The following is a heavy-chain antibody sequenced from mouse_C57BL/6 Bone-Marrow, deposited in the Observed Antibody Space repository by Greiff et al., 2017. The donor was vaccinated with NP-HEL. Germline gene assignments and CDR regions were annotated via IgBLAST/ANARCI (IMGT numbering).Heavy chain of an antibody. J-gene: IGHJ3*01. CDR3: ARYGCAY. CDR1: GYTFTSYW. Sequence: VKLMESGAELVKPGASVKLSCKASGYTFTSYWMHWVKQRPGQGLEWIGMIHPNSGSTNYNEKFKSKATLTVDKSSSTAYMQLSSLTSEDSAVYYCARYGCAYWGQGTLVTVSA. CDR2: IHPNSGST. D-gene: IGHD2-2*01. V-gene: IGHV1-64*01.